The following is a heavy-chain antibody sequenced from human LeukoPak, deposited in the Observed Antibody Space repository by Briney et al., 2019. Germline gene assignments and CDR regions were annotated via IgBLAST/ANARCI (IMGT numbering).Heavy chain of an antibody. CDR2: ISSSSSYI. CDR3: ARDAVLLTTVTTYNWFDP. V-gene: IGHV3-21*01. D-gene: IGHD4-17*01. CDR1: GFTFSSYS. J-gene: IGHJ5*02. Sequence: PGGSLRLSCAASGFTFSSYSMNWVRQAPGKGLEWVSSISSSSSYIYYADSVKGRFTISRDNAKNSLYLQVNSLRAEDTAVYYCARDAVLLTTVTTYNWFDPWGQGTLVTVSS.